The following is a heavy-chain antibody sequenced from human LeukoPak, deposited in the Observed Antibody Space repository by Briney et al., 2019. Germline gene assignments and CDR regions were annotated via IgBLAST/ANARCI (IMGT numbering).Heavy chain of an antibody. J-gene: IGHJ6*03. D-gene: IGHD5-18*01. Sequence: SVKVSCKASGGTFSSYAISWVRQAPGQGLEWMGGIIPIFGTANYAQKFQGRVTITADKSTSTAYMELSSLRSEDTAVYYCASPNIQLWRKPYYYYMDVWGKGTTVTVSS. CDR2: IIPIFGTA. V-gene: IGHV1-69*06. CDR1: GGTFSSYA. CDR3: ASPNIQLWRKPYYYYMDV.